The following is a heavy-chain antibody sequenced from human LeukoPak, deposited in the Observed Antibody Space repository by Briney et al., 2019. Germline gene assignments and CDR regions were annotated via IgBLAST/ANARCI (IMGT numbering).Heavy chain of an antibody. J-gene: IGHJ3*01. CDR2: INPHTGGT. D-gene: IGHD2-21*02. Sequence: ASVKVSCKASGYTFTGNYMHWVRQAPGQGLEWMGWINPHTGGTNYAQKFQGRVTMTRDMSTGTVYMELSSLRSEDTAVYYCASSVVVVTANDAFDVWGQGTMVTVSS. V-gene: IGHV1-2*02. CDR1: GYTFTGNY. CDR3: ASSVVVVTANDAFDV.